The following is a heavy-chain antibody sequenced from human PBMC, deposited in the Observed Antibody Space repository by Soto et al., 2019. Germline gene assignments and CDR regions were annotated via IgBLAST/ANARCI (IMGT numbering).Heavy chain of an antibody. V-gene: IGHV4-59*01. J-gene: IGHJ4*02. CDR1: GDSLTRNY. CDR3: ARTLSGGFDY. CDR2: IHNGRST. Sequence: QVQLQESGPGLVKPSETLSLTCTVSGDSLTRNYWSWIRQPPGKGLEWLAYIHNGRSTNYNPSLMSRVSLSLDTSKSQFSLNLNSVIAADTAVYYCARTLSGGFDYWGQGTLVTVSS.